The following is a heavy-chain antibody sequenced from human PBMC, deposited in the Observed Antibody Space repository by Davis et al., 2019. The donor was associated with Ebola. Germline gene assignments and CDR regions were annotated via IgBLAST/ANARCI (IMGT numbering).Heavy chain of an antibody. Sequence: GEPLKISCAASGFTFSSYEMNWVRQAPGKGLEWVSYISSSGSTIYYADSVKGRFTISRDNAKNSLYLQMNSLRAEDTAVYYCARGVVPAAITAYYYYGMDVWGQGTTVTVSS. CDR3: ARGVVPAAITAYYYYGMDV. J-gene: IGHJ6*02. CDR1: GFTFSSYE. D-gene: IGHD2-2*02. CDR2: ISSSGSTI. V-gene: IGHV3-48*03.